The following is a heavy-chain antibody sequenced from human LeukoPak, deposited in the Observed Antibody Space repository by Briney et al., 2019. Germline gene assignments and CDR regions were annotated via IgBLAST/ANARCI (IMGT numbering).Heavy chain of an antibody. V-gene: IGHV3-11*01. Sequence: GGSLRLSCAASGFSFNDYYMIWIRQAPGKGLEWVSYISTSASTIYYADSVKGRFTISRDNAKNSLYLQMNSLRAEDTAVYYCVRATRSPGNYFDYWGQGTLVTVSS. D-gene: IGHD1-14*01. CDR3: VRATRSPGNYFDY. J-gene: IGHJ4*02. CDR1: GFSFNDYY. CDR2: ISTSASTI.